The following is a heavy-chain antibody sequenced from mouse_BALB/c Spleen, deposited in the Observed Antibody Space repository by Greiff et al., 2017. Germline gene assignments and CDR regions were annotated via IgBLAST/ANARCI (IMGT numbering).Heavy chain of an antibody. D-gene: IGHD1-3*01. V-gene: IGHV2-9*02. CDR3: ARAPKWAYYAMDY. J-gene: IGHJ4*01. CDR1: GFSLTSYG. CDR2: IWAGGST. Sequence: VQLKESGPGLVAPSQSLSITCTVSGFSLTSYGVHWVRQPPGKGLEWLGVIWAGGSTNYNSALMSRLSISKDNSKSQVFLKMNSLQTDDTAMYYCARAPKWAYYAMDYWGQGTSVTVSS.